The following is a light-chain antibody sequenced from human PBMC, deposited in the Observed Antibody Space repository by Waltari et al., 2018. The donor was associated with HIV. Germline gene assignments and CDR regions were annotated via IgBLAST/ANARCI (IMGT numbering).Light chain of an antibody. CDR1: TSDSGPYNV. CDR3: STHTSTHTLG. J-gene: IGLJ3*02. CDR2: EVT. Sequence: QSALTQPASVSGSPGQSVTISCIGTTSDSGPYNVVSWYQHHPDNLPKVIIYEVTSRPSGVPHRFSGSKSGNTASLTITGLQAEDEAIYYCSTHTSTHTLGFGGGTQLTVL. V-gene: IGLV2-14*01.